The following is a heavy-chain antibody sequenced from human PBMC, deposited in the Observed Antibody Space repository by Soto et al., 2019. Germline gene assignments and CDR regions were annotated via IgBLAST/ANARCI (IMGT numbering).Heavy chain of an antibody. J-gene: IGHJ5*02. CDR2: INHSGST. Sequence: QVQLQQWGAGLLKPSETLSLTCAVYGGSFSGYYWSWIRQPPGKGLEWFGEINHSGSTNYNPSLKSRVTISVDTSKNQFSLKLSSVTAADTAVYYCARGRGQWLVLYWFDPWGQGTLVTVSS. CDR1: GGSFSGYY. V-gene: IGHV4-34*01. D-gene: IGHD6-19*01. CDR3: ARGRGQWLVLYWFDP.